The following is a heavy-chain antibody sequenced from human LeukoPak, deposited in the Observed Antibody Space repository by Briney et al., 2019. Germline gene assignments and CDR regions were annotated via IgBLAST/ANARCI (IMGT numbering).Heavy chain of an antibody. Sequence: GRSLRLSCAASGFTFSSYGMHWVRQAPGKGLEWVAVISYDGSNKYYADSVKGRFTISRDNSKNTLYLQMDSLRAEDTAVYYCARADSSSWSDLDYWGQGTLVTVSS. D-gene: IGHD6-13*01. J-gene: IGHJ4*02. CDR2: ISYDGSNK. V-gene: IGHV3-30*03. CDR1: GFTFSSYG. CDR3: ARADSSSWSDLDY.